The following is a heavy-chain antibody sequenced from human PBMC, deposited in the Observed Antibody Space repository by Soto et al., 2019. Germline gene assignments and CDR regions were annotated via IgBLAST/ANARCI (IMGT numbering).Heavy chain of an antibody. CDR3: ARQGITIFGVVIMNWFDP. J-gene: IGHJ5*02. Sequence: SETLSLTCTVSGVSISSSSYYWGWIRQPPGKGLEWIGSIYYSGSTYYNPSLKSRVTISVDTSKNQFSLKLSSVTAADTAVYYCARQGITIFGVVIMNWFDPWGQGTLVTSPQ. CDR2: IYYSGST. D-gene: IGHD3-3*01. CDR1: GVSISSSSYY. V-gene: IGHV4-39*01.